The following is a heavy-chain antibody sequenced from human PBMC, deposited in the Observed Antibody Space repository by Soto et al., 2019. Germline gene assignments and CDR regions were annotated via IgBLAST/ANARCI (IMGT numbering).Heavy chain of an antibody. V-gene: IGHV3-48*02. J-gene: IGHJ4*02. Sequence: AGSLRPSCEASGVTFRSNVMNWVRQAPGKGLEWVSFISIGSSTINYADSVRGRFTISRDNAKNSLYLQMNSLRDEDTAVYYCARDWGVYDSDIRTHLSHLDSWGQGTLVTVSS. CDR1: GVTFRSNV. CDR3: ARDWGVYDSDIRTHLSHLDS. CDR2: ISIGSSTI. D-gene: IGHD3-22*01.